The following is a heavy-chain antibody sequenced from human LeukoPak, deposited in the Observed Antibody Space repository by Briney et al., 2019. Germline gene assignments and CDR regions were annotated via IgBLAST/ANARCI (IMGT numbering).Heavy chain of an antibody. J-gene: IGHJ4*02. V-gene: IGHV4-59*01. D-gene: IGHD6-13*01. CDR2: IYYSGST. Sequence: PSETLSLTCTVSGGSISSYYWRWIRQPPGKGLEWNGYIYYSGSTNYNPSLTSRVTISVDTSKNQFSLKLSSVTAADTAVYYCARAGSSWSFDYWGQGTLVTVSS. CDR1: GGSISSYY. CDR3: ARAGSSWSFDY.